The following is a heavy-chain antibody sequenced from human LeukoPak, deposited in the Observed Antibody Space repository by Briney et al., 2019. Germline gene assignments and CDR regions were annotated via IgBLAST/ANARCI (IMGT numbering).Heavy chain of an antibody. Sequence: SETLSLTCAVSGESFRGYFWTWLRQPPGKGLEGMGESNHFGSTDYNPSLKRRVTISVDTSKKQFSLNVRSVTDADTAVYFCARGRLQLWSFPLPYNHYAIDVWGQGTTVTVSS. CDR2: SNHFGST. CDR3: ARGRLQLWSFPLPYNHYAIDV. D-gene: IGHD5-18*01. V-gene: IGHV4-34*01. CDR1: GESFRGYF. J-gene: IGHJ6*02.